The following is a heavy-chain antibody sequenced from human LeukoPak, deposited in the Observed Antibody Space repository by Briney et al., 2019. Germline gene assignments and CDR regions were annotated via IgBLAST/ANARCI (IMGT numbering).Heavy chain of an antibody. Sequence: SETLSLTCTVSGGSISSYYWSWIRQPAGKGLEWIGRIYTSGSTNYNPSLKSRVTMSVDTSKNQFSLKLSSVTAADTAVYYCARDRSGRRDTIFGVVLPCYGMDVWGQGTTVTVSS. J-gene: IGHJ6*02. CDR1: GGSISSYY. CDR3: ARDRSGRRDTIFGVVLPCYGMDV. CDR2: IYTSGST. V-gene: IGHV4-4*07. D-gene: IGHD3-3*01.